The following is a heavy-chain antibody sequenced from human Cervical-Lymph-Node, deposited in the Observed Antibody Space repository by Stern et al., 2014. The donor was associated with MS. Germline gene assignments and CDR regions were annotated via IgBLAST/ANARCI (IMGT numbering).Heavy chain of an antibody. CDR3: ALGGFGHYFEY. J-gene: IGHJ4*02. CDR2: ISPVIGTA. D-gene: IGHD3-10*01. V-gene: IGHV1-69*01. CDR1: GGTFSTSD. Sequence: QVQLVQSGAEVQKPGSSLKLSCRASGGTFSTSDIRWVRQAPGQGLEWVGGISPVIGTANYAQKYQGRVTITADESTSTAYMELSSLRSEDTAIYYCALGGFGHYFEYWGQGTLVTVSS.